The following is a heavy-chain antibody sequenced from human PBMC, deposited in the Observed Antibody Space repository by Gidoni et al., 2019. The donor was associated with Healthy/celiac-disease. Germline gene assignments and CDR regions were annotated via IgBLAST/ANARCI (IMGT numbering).Heavy chain of an antibody. V-gene: IGHV3-11*01. J-gene: IGHJ4*02. D-gene: IGHD1-1*01. CDR2: ISSSGSTI. CDR3: ASSRQGVLY. Sequence: QVQLVESGGGLVKPGGPQSPYCAAPGFTFSDDYMSWIRQAPGKRLEWVSYISSSGSTIYDADSVKGRFTSSTDNAKNSLYLQRNSLRAEDTAVYYCASSRQGVLYWGQGPLVTVSS. CDR1: GFTFSDDY.